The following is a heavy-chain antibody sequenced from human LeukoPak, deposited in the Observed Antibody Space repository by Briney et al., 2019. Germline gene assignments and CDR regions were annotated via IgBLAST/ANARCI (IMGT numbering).Heavy chain of an antibody. D-gene: IGHD5-24*01. V-gene: IGHV3-7*01. CDR3: ARRFKGSRDGYNDAFDI. CDR2: INRDGSEK. Sequence: PGGSLRLSCGASGFTFSSYWMSWVRQAPGKGLEWVANINRDGSEKYYVDSVKGRFTISRDNAKNSLYLQMNSLRAEDTAVYYCARRFKGSRDGYNDAFDIWGQGTMVTVSS. CDR1: GFTFSSYW. J-gene: IGHJ3*02.